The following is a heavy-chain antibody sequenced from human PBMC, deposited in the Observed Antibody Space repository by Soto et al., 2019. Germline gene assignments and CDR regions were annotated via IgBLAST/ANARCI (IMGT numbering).Heavy chain of an antibody. Sequence: ASVKVSCKASGYIFTTYGFSWVRRAPGRGLEWMGWISAYNGDTNYAQNLQGRVTMTTDTSTQTAYMELRSLRSDDTAVYYCARDTHQKLYCTSSSCYHYYYGLAVWGQGTTVTVSS. CDR1: GYIFTTYG. CDR3: ARDTHQKLYCTSSSCYHYYYGLAV. V-gene: IGHV1-18*01. J-gene: IGHJ6*02. D-gene: IGHD2-2*01. CDR2: ISAYNGDT.